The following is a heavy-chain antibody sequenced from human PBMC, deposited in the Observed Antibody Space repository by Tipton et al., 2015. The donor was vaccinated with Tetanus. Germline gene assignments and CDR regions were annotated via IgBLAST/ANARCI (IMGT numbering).Heavy chain of an antibody. CDR3: ARRSVSARFDD. D-gene: IGHD6-6*01. Sequence: TLSLTCTVSFDSITTGGYYWSWIRQHPERGLEWMGYIYYTGNTYYNPSLKSRVTISVDMSKNQFSLKLRSVTAADTAVYYCARRSVSARFDDWGQGAQVTVSS. J-gene: IGHJ4*02. CDR1: FDSITTGGYY. V-gene: IGHV4-31*03. CDR2: IYYTGNT.